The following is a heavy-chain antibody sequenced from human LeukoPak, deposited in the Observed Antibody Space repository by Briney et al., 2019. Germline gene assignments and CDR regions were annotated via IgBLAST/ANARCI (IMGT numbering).Heavy chain of an antibody. D-gene: IGHD3-22*01. V-gene: IGHV4-39*07. J-gene: IGHJ3*02. Sequence: SETLSLTCTVSGGSISNSRYYWGWIRQPPGKGLEWIASIFYGGSTHYNPSLKSRVTISVDTSKNQFSLKLSSVTAADTAVYYCARANYYDTSGYSRGAFDIWGQGTMVTVSS. CDR1: GGSISNSRYY. CDR3: ARANYYDTSGYSRGAFDI. CDR2: IFYGGST.